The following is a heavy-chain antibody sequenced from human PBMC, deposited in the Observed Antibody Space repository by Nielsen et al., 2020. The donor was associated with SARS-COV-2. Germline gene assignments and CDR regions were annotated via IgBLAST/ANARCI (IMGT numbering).Heavy chain of an antibody. CDR2: IIPIFGTA. Sequence: SVKVSCKASGGTFSSYAISWVRQAPGQGLEWMGGIIPIFGTANYAQKFQGRVTITADESTSTAYMELSSLRSEDTAVYYCAREFSSYSSSWYVAYYYYGMDVWGQGTTVTVSS. D-gene: IGHD6-13*01. V-gene: IGHV1-69*13. CDR1: GGTFSSYA. J-gene: IGHJ6*02. CDR3: AREFSSYSSSWYVAYYYYGMDV.